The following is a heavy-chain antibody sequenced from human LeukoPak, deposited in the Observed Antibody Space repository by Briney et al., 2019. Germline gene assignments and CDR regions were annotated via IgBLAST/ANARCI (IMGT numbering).Heavy chain of an antibody. J-gene: IGHJ4*02. CDR1: GGSISSSSYY. CDR3: ARQSGYYDN. D-gene: IGHD3-3*01. CDR2: IYYSGST. Sequence: SETLSLTCTVSGGSISSSSYYWGWIRQPPGKGLEWIGSIYYSGSTYYNPSLKSRVTISVDTSRNQFSLKLSSVTAADTAVYYCARQSGYYDNWGQGTLVTVYS. V-gene: IGHV4-39*01.